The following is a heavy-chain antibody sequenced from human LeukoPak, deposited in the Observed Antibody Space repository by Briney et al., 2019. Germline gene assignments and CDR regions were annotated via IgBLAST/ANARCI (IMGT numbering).Heavy chain of an antibody. V-gene: IGHV3-74*01. J-gene: IGHJ6*03. D-gene: IGHD1-14*01. CDR1: GFTFSSYW. Sequence: QPGGSLRLSCAASGFTFSSYWMHWVRQAPGKGLVWVSRINGDASSRSYADFVKGRFTISRDNAKNTLYLQMNSLRAEDTAIYYCARDWRGDSRNYYYYYMDVWGKGTTVTVSS. CDR2: INGDASSR. CDR3: ARDWRGDSRNYYYYYMDV.